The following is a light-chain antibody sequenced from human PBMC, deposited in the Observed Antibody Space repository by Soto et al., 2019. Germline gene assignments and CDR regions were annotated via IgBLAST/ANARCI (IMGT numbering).Light chain of an antibody. V-gene: IGLV1-44*01. CDR1: RTNIGSNP. CDR2: SNN. J-gene: IGLJ1*01. Sequence: QSVLTQPPSASGTPGQRVTIACSGSRTNIGSNPVNWYQQLPGTAPKLLIDSNNQRPSGVPDRFSGSRSGTSASLAISGLQSEDEADYYCAPWDDSLYGRVFGTGTKVTVL. CDR3: APWDDSLYGRV.